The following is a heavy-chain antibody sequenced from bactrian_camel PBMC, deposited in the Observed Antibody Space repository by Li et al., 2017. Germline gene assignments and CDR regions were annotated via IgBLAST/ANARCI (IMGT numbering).Heavy chain of an antibody. D-gene: IGHD2*01. J-gene: IGHJ4*01. CDR2: LNSGGART. V-gene: IGHV3S40*01. CDR3: AADCLFDPGESTVILDETAPFKD. CDR1: GFTFSSYD. Sequence: VQLVESGGGTVQPGETLRLSCAASGFTFSSYDMSWVRQAPGKRLEWVSLLNSGGARTYYADSMKGRFTISSDNAKNTLYLQMNSLKTNDTAVYYCAADCLFDPGESTVILDETAPFKDWGRGTQVTVS.